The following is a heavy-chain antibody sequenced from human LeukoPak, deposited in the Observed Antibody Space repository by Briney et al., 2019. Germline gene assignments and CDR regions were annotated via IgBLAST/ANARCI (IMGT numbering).Heavy chain of an antibody. CDR1: GFTFGDYA. CDR2: IRSKAYGGTT. J-gene: IGHJ4*02. V-gene: IGHV3-49*04. D-gene: IGHD3-16*02. Sequence: PGRSLRLSCTASGFTFGDYAMSWVRQAPGKGLEWGGFIRSKAYGGTTEYAASVKGRFTISRDDSKSIAYLQMNSLKTEDTAVYYCTTPWYYDYVWGSYPLWGQGTLVTVSS. CDR3: TTPWYYDYVWGSYPL.